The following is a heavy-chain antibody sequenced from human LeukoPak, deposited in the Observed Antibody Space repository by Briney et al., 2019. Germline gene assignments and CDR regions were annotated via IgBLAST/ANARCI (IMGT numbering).Heavy chain of an antibody. CDR1: GGSFRGYY. V-gene: IGHV4-34*01. Sequence: PSETLSLTCAVYGGSFRGYYWSGIRQPPGKGLEWIGEINHSGSTNYNPSLKSRVTISVDTSKNQFSLKLSSVTAADTAVYYCARVRNRYSYGPRAFDIWGQGTMVTVSS. CDR2: INHSGST. J-gene: IGHJ3*02. D-gene: IGHD5-18*01. CDR3: ARVRNRYSYGPRAFDI.